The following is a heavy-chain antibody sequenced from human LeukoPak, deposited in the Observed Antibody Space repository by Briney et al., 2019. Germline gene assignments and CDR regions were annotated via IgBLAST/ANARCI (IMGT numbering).Heavy chain of an antibody. Sequence: GGSLRLSCEASGFIFSRYAMSWVRQTPGKGLEWISTLSGSGDTSYYADSVKGRFTISRDNSKNTLYLQMNSLRAEDTAVYYCAKGSSSWYYYYGMDVWGQGTTVTVSS. J-gene: IGHJ6*02. CDR3: AKGSSSWYYYYGMDV. D-gene: IGHD6-13*01. CDR1: GFIFSRYA. CDR2: LSGSGDTS. V-gene: IGHV3-23*01.